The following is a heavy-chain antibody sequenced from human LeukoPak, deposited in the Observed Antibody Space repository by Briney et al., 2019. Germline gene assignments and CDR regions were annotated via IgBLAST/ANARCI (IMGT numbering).Heavy chain of an antibody. V-gene: IGHV1-8*01. D-gene: IGHD6-19*01. CDR3: ARGDSSGWGAFDI. J-gene: IGHJ3*02. CDR1: GYTFTSYD. Sequence: ASVKVSCKASGYTFTSYDIHWVRQATGQGLEWMGWMNPNSGNTGYAQKFQGRVTMTRNTSISTAYTELSSLRSEDTAVYYCARGDSSGWGAFDIWGQGTMVTVSS. CDR2: MNPNSGNT.